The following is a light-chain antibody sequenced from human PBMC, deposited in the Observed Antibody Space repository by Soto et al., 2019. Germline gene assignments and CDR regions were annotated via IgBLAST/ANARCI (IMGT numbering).Light chain of an antibody. CDR1: QSISGW. CDR3: QHYNSYSEA. CDR2: DVS. V-gene: IGKV1-5*01. J-gene: IGKJ1*01. Sequence: DIQMTQSPRPLSESVGDRVTITCGASQSISGWLAWYQQKPGKAPKLLIYDVSSLESGVPSRFSGSGSGTEFTLTISSLQPDDFATYYCQHYNSYSEAFGQGTKVDI.